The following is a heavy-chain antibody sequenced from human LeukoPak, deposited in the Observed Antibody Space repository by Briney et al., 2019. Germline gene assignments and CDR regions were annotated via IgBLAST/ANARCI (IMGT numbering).Heavy chain of an antibody. CDR1: GGSISSYY. J-gene: IGHJ4*02. V-gene: IGHV4-34*01. CDR3: ARAWEAYCGGDCYSGLWDY. Sequence: SETLSLTCTVSGGSISSYYWSWIRQPPGKGLEWIGEINHSGSTNYNPSLKSRVTISVDTSKNQFSLKLSSVTAADTAVYYCARAWEAYCGGDCYSGLWDYWGQGTLVTVSS. D-gene: IGHD2-21*02. CDR2: INHSGST.